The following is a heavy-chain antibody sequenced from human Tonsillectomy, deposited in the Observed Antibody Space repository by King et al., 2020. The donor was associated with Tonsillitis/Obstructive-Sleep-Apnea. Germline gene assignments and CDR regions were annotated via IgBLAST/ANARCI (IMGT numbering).Heavy chain of an antibody. J-gene: IGHJ4*02. CDR3: TKVERQYCSTSSCQFDY. CDR2: ISWNSGII. Sequence: VQLVESGGGLVQPGRSLRLSCAASGFTFDDYAMHWVRQAPGKGLEWVSGISWNSGIILYADSVKGRFTISRDNDKNFLYLQMNSLGAEDTAFYYCTKVERQYCSTSSCQFDYWGQGTLVAVSS. V-gene: IGHV3-9*01. CDR1: GFTFDDYA. D-gene: IGHD2-2*01.